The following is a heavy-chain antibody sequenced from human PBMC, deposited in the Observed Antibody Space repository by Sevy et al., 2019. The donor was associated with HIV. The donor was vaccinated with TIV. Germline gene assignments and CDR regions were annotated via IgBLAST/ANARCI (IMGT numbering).Heavy chain of an antibody. CDR1: GFTFTSSA. J-gene: IGHJ6*02. V-gene: IGHV1-58*02. CDR3: AAGLVEPDYYYGMDV. CDR2: IVVGSGNT. Sequence: ASVKVSCKASGFTFTSSAMQWVRQARGQRLEWIGWIVVGSGNTNYAQKFQERVTITRDMSTSTAYMERSSLRSEDTAVYYCAAGLVEPDYYYGMDVWGQGTTVTVSS.